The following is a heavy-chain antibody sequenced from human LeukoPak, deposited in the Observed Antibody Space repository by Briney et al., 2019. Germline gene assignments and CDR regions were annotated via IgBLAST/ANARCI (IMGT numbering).Heavy chain of an antibody. D-gene: IGHD1-20*01. Sequence: GASLRLSCAASRFIFSSYHMHWVRQPPGKGLEWVSSISSSNSFIYYADSMKGRFTISRDNAKNSLYLQMNSLRAEDTAVYYCARGTNWSPLDFDYWGQGTLVTVSS. CDR3: ARGTNWSPLDFDY. J-gene: IGHJ4*02. V-gene: IGHV3-21*01. CDR1: RFIFSSYH. CDR2: ISSSNSFI.